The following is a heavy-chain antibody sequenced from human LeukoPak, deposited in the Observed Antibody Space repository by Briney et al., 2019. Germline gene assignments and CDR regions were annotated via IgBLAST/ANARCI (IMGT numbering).Heavy chain of an antibody. Sequence: GGSLRLSCAASGFTFSSYSMNWVRQASGKGLEWVSSISSSSSYIYYADSVKGRFTISRDNAKNSLYLQMNSLRAEDTAVYYCARGPSSSWYFYRFDYWGQGTLVTVSS. J-gene: IGHJ4*02. V-gene: IGHV3-21*01. CDR1: GFTFSSYS. D-gene: IGHD6-13*01. CDR3: ARGPSSSWYFYRFDY. CDR2: ISSSSSYI.